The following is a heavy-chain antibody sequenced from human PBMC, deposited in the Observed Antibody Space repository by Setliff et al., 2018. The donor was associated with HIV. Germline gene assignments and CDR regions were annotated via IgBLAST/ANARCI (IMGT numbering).Heavy chain of an antibody. CDR2: IHYDERT. D-gene: IGHD2-8*01. CDR3: ARGVQAQVVLMSYVKGRFDP. V-gene: IGHV4-39*07. Sequence: SETLSLTCTVSGDSASNSRYYWAWIRQPPGKGLEYIGSIHYDERTYYNPSLKSRVIIPVDKSKNQFSLKLISLTAADTAKYFCARGVQAQVVLMSYVKGRFDPWGQGTQVTVS. J-gene: IGHJ5*02. CDR1: GDSASNSRYY.